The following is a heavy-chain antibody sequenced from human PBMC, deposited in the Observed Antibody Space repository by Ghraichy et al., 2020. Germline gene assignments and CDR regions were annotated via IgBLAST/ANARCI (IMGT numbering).Heavy chain of an antibody. J-gene: IGHJ4*02. CDR1: GGSVSSFY. CDR3: ARHTGKYYLDY. Sequence: SETLSLTCIVSGGSVSSFYWTWIRQTPGKGLEWIGYMYISGSTNNYNPSLKSRATISIDASKNQFSLRLTSVTAADTAVYYCARHTGKYYLDYWGQGILVTVSS. CDR2: MYISGST. V-gene: IGHV4-4*09. D-gene: IGHD1-26*01.